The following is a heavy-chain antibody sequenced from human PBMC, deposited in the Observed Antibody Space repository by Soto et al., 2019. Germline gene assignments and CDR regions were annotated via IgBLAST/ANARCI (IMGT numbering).Heavy chain of an antibody. CDR2: LIPIFPTP. CDR3: ARDKDRQQLGGNYYYGIDV. V-gene: IGHV1-69*12. CDR1: GGTFGNSA. Sequence: QVQLVQSGAEVKKPGSSVTVSCKASGGTFGNSAISWVRQAPGQGLEWMGGLIPIFPTPDYEQKFQGRVTITADESTGTAYMELTSLRSEDTAVYYCARDKDRQQLGGNYYYGIDVWGQGTTVTVSS. D-gene: IGHD3-3*02. J-gene: IGHJ6*02.